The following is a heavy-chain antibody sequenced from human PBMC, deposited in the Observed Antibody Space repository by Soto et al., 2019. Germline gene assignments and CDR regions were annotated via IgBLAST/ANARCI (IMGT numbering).Heavy chain of an antibody. CDR3: ARELSPPGEFFYDAFDF. J-gene: IGHJ3*01. CDR2: IKRDGTVT. Sequence: EVQLVESGGGLVQPGESLRLSCAASGFTFSAFWMTWLRQAPGKGLEWVANIKRDGTVTHYGDSVEGRCTLSRDNAQNSLFLQLNSLRPEDTAMYYCARELSPPGEFFYDAFDFWGQGTFVTVSS. D-gene: IGHD2-21*01. CDR1: GFTFSAFW. V-gene: IGHV3-7*04.